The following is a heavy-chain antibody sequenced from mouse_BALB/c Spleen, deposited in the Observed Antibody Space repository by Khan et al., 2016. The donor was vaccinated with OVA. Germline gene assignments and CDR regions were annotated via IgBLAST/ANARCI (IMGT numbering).Heavy chain of an antibody. D-gene: IGHD1-1*01. CDR2: ISYSGSP. Sequence: VQLQQSGPGLVKPSQSLSLTCTVTGYSITSDYAWNWIRQFPGNKLEWMGYISYSGSPNYNPSLTSRISLTRDTSRNQFFLQLNSVTTEDTATYYCARLYYYGHWYFDVWGAGTTVTVSS. CDR1: GYSITSDYA. V-gene: IGHV3-2*02. CDR3: ARLYYYGHWYFDV. J-gene: IGHJ1*01.